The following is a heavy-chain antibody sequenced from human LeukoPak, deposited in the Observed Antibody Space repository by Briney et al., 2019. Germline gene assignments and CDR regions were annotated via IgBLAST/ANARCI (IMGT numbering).Heavy chain of an antibody. CDR1: GGSISSGSYY. CDR3: ARDDFGDSGAFDI. D-gene: IGHD3-3*01. V-gene: IGHV4-61*02. CDR2: IYTSGST. J-gene: IGHJ3*02. Sequence: SETLSLTCTVSGGSISSGSYYWSWIRQPAGKGLEWIGRIYTSGSTNYNPSLKSRVTISVDTSKNQFSLKLSSVTAADTAVYYCARDDFGDSGAFDIWGQGTMVTVS.